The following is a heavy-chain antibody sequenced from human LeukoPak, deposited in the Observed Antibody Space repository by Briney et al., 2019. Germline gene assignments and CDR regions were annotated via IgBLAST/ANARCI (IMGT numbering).Heavy chain of an antibody. CDR3: AGHHPRNTVDF. J-gene: IGHJ4*02. CDR2: IYYSGST. Sequence: PSETLSLTCTVSGGSISSYYWSWIRQPPGKGLEWIGYIYYSGSTNYNPSLKSRVTISVDTTKNQFSLKLSSVTAADTAVYYCAGHHPRNTVDFWGQGTLVTVSS. CDR1: GGSISSYY. V-gene: IGHV4-59*08. D-gene: IGHD2-8*02.